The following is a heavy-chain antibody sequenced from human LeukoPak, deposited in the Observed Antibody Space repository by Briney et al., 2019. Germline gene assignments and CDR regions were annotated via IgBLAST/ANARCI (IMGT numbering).Heavy chain of an antibody. V-gene: IGHV4-39*07. D-gene: IGHD3-22*01. CDR3: ARRLNYFDSSGYYFDY. CDR1: GGSISSSSYY. CDR2: IYYSGST. Sequence: SETLSLTCTVSGGSISSSSYYWGWIRQPPGKGLEWIGSIYYSGSTYYNSSLKSRVTISVDTSKNQFSLKLSSVTAADTAVYYCARRLNYFDSSGYYFDYWGLGTLVTVSS. J-gene: IGHJ4*02.